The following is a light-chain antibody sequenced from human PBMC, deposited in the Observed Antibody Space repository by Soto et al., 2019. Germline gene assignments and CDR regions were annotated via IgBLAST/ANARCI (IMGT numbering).Light chain of an antibody. CDR1: SSDIGGGYD. CDR2: GDT. J-gene: IGLJ2*01. CDR3: QSYDSSLSGHVV. Sequence: QAVVTQPPSVSGAPGQRVTISCTGSSSDIGGGYDVHWYQHPPGSVPKLLIYGDTNRPSGVPDRFSGSKSGTSASLAITGLQAEDEADYYCQSYDSSLSGHVVFGGGTKLTVL. V-gene: IGLV1-40*01.